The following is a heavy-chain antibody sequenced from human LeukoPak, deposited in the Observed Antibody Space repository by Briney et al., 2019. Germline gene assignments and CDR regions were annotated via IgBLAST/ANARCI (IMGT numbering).Heavy chain of an antibody. CDR3: AKEAGATYQFPDY. D-gene: IGHD1-26*01. V-gene: IGHV3-30*02. Sequence: PGGSLRLSCAASGFTFSSYGMHWVRQAPGKGLEWVAFIRYDGSNKYYADSVKGRFTISRDNSKNTLYLQMNSLRAEDTAVYYCAKEAGATYQFPDYWGQGTLVTVSS. CDR1: GFTFSSYG. CDR2: IRYDGSNK. J-gene: IGHJ4*02.